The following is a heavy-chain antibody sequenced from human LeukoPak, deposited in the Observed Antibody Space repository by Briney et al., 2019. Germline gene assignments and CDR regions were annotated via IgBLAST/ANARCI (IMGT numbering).Heavy chain of an antibody. V-gene: IGHV4-34*01. CDR3: ARGRGGYDSKGYYYYMDV. J-gene: IGHJ6*03. CDR1: GGSFSGYY. CDR2: INHSGST. D-gene: IGHD5-12*01. Sequence: SEALSLTCAVYGGSFSGYYWSWIRQPPGKGLEWIGEINHSGSTNYNPSLKSRVTISVDTSKNQFSLKLSSVTAADTAVYYCARGRGGYDSKGYYYYMDVWGKGTTVTVSS.